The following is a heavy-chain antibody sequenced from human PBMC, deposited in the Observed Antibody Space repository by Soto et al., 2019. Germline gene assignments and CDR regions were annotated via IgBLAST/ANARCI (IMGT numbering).Heavy chain of an antibody. J-gene: IGHJ6*02. D-gene: IGHD6-19*01. CDR1: GCTFSSYA. V-gene: IGHV1-69*13. CDR3: ARDRIAVAGTVYYYYGMDV. Sequence: GASVKVSCKASGCTFSSYAISWVRQAPGQGLEWMGGIIPIFGTANYAQKFQGRVTITADESTSTAYMELSSLRSEDTAVYYCARDRIAVAGTVYYYYGMDVWGQGTTVTVSS. CDR2: IIPIFGTA.